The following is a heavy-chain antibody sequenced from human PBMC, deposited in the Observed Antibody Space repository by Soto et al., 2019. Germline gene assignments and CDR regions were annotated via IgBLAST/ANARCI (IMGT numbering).Heavy chain of an antibody. CDR2: IYYSGST. V-gene: IGHV4-39*01. Sequence: SETLSLTCTVSGGSISSSSYYWGWIRQPPGKGLEWIGSIYYSGSTYYNPSLKSRVTISVDTSKNQFSLKLSSVTAADTAVYYCARVGRRQLGLGDAFDFWGQGTMVT. CDR3: ARVGRRQLGLGDAFDF. J-gene: IGHJ3*01. D-gene: IGHD6-6*01. CDR1: GGSISSSSYY.